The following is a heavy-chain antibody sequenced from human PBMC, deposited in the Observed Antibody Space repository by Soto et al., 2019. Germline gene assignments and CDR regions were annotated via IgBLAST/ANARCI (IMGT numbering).Heavy chain of an antibody. CDR2: ISGTSETI. D-gene: IGHD2-2*03. Sequence: DVQLVESGGGLVKPGGSLRLSCAASGFNFHNYTMTWVRQAPGKGLEWVSYISGTSETIFYADSVKGRFTISRDNAKNSQYLQLNSLRDEETAVYYCATGYCRSDNCHFTHWGQGTLVTVSS. CDR1: GFNFHNYT. CDR3: ATGYCRSDNCHFTH. V-gene: IGHV3-48*02. J-gene: IGHJ4*02.